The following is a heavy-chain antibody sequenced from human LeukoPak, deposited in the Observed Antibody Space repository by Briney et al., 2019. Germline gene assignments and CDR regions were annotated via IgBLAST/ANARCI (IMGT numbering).Heavy chain of an antibody. D-gene: IGHD3/OR15-3a*01. J-gene: IGHJ4*02. V-gene: IGHV4-39*07. CDR1: GGSISSSSYY. CDR2: IYYSGST. CDR3: ARGTGYYIFDY. Sequence: SETLSLTCTVSGGSISSSSYYWGWIRQPPGKGLEWIGSIYYSGSTYYNPSLKSRVTISVDTSKNQFSLKLSSVTAADTAVYYCARGTGYYIFDYWGQGTLVTVSS.